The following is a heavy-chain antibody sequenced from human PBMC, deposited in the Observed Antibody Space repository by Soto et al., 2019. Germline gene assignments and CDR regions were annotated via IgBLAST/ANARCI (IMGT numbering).Heavy chain of an antibody. D-gene: IGHD3-10*01. CDR3: ARVRARFSRSAFDV. CDR2: IDYSGSS. J-gene: IGHJ3*01. CDR1: GGSFTTYY. Sequence: QLQLQQWGAGLLKPSETLSLTCAVYGGSFTTYYWSWIRQSPGKGLEWIGEIDYSGSSNYNPSLKSRVSLSVHNSTNRCSLKLTSMTAADTAVYYCARVRARFSRSAFDVWGQGTMVAVSS. V-gene: IGHV4-34*01.